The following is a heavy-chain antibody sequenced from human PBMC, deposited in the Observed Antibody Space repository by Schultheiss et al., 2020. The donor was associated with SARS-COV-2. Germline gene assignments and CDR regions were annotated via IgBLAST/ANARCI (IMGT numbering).Heavy chain of an antibody. J-gene: IGHJ6*03. V-gene: IGHV3-74*01. CDR2: INSDGSST. Sequence: GGSLRLSCAASGFTFSSYSMNWVRQAPGKGLVWVSRINSDGSSTSYADTVKGRFTISRDNAKNTLYLQMNILRAEDTAVYYCASEYSNPYYYYYYMDVWGKGTTVTVSS. D-gene: IGHD4-11*01. CDR3: ASEYSNPYYYYYYMDV. CDR1: GFTFSSYS.